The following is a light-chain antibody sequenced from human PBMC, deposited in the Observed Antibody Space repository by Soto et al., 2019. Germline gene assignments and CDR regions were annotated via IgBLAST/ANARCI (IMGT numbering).Light chain of an antibody. J-gene: IGLJ2*01. CDR2: YDD. CDR3: AVWDDSLNGLV. CDR1: SSNIGNNA. Sequence: QAVVTQPPSVSEAPRQRVTISCSGSSSNIGNNAVNWYQQLPGKAPKLLIYYDDLLPSGVSDRFSGSKSGTSASLAISGLQSEDEADYYCAVWDDSLNGLVFGGGTKLTVL. V-gene: IGLV1-36*01.